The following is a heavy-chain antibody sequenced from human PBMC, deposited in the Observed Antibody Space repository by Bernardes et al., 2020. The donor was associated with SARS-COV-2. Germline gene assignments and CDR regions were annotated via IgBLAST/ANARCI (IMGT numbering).Heavy chain of an antibody. Sequence: GASLKISCKGSGYSFTSYWIGWVRQMPGKGLEWMGIIYPGDSDTRYSPSFQGQVTISADKSISTAYLQWSSLKASDTAMYYCARYSRRYFDWLPPYYYYGMDVWGQGTTVTVSS. CDR1: GYSFTSYW. CDR2: IYPGDSDT. V-gene: IGHV5-51*01. D-gene: IGHD3-9*01. CDR3: ARYSRRYFDWLPPYYYYGMDV. J-gene: IGHJ6*02.